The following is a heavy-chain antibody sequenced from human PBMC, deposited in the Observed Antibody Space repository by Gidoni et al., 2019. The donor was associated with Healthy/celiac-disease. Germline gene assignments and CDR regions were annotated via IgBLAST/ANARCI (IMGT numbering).Heavy chain of an antibody. D-gene: IGHD4-17*01. V-gene: IGHV3-21*01. CDR2: ISSSSSYI. Sequence: EVQLVESGGGLVKPGGSRRLSGAASGCTFSSYSMNWVRQAPGKGLEWVSSISSSSSYIYYADSVKGRFTISRDNAKNSLYLQMNSLRAEDTAVYYCAGLTTAFAPGDYWGQGTLVTVSS. CDR1: GCTFSSYS. J-gene: IGHJ4*02. CDR3: AGLTTAFAPGDY.